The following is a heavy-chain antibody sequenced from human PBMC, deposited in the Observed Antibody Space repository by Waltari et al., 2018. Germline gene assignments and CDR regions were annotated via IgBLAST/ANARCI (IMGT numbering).Heavy chain of an antibody. D-gene: IGHD2-15*01. CDR2: IRISSSYI. V-gene: IGHV3-21*05. CDR3: GVVAATQFNRDDYGMDV. CDR1: GFTFSSYS. J-gene: IGHJ6*02. Sequence: EVQLVESGGGLVKPGGSLRLSCAASGFTFSSYSMNWVRQAPGKGLEWVSDIRISSSYIYYADSVKGRFTISRDNAKNSLYLQMNSLRAEDTAVYYCGVVAATQFNRDDYGMDVWGQGTTVTVSS.